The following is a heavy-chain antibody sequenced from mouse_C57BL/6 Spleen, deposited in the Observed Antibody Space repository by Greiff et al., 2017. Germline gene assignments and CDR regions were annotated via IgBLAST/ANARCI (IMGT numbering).Heavy chain of an antibody. D-gene: IGHD1-1*01. CDR2: INPNYGTT. V-gene: IGHV1-39*01. J-gene: IGHJ2*01. Sequence: EVKLQESGPELVKPGASVKISCKASGYSFTDYNMNWVKQSNGKSLEWIGVINPNYGTTSYNQKFKGKATLTVDQASSTAYLQLNSLTSEESAVXCCASENYGSSYDYWGQGTTLTVSS. CDR3: ASENYGSSYDY. CDR1: GYSFTDYN.